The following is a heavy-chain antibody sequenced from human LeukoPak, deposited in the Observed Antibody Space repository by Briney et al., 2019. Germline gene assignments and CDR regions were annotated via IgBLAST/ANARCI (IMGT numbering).Heavy chain of an antibody. Sequence: SGGSLTLPCAASGFIFSNAWMSWLRQAPGKGLEWVGRFKSKTDGVTTDYAAPVKGRLTISRDDSKNTLYLQMNSLKTEDTAVYYCTTGHPGSRGWEWGFDYWGQGTLVTVSS. CDR1: GFIFSNAW. CDR3: TTGHPGSRGWEWGFDY. CDR2: FKSKTDGVTT. V-gene: IGHV3-15*01. D-gene: IGHD6-19*01. J-gene: IGHJ4*02.